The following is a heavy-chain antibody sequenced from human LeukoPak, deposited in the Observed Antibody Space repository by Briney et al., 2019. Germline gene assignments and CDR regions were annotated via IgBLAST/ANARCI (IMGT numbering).Heavy chain of an antibody. J-gene: IGHJ4*02. CDR2: ISAYNGNT. D-gene: IGHD2-21*02. CDR1: GYTFTSCG. Sequence: ASVKVSCKASGYTFTSCGISWVRQAPGQGREWMGWISAYNGNTNYAQKLQGRVTMTTDTSTSTAYMELRSLRSDDTAVYYCARVRGGSEYCGGDCYPQPFDYWGQGTLVTVSS. V-gene: IGHV1-18*01. CDR3: ARVRGGSEYCGGDCYPQPFDY.